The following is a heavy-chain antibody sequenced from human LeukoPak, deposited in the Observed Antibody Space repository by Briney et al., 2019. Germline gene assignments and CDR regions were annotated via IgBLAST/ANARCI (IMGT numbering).Heavy chain of an antibody. CDR2: IWYDGTLK. CDR3: ARGRGTSLIGWFDP. D-gene: IGHD3-16*01. V-gene: IGHV3-33*08. Sequence: GGSLRLSCAGSGFTLSAYWMHWVRQAPGKGLEWVAAIWYDGTLKYYADSVKGRFIISRDNLNNTLYLQMHNLRADDAAVYYCARGRGTSLIGWFDPWGQGTLVTVSS. CDR1: GFTLSAYW. J-gene: IGHJ5*02.